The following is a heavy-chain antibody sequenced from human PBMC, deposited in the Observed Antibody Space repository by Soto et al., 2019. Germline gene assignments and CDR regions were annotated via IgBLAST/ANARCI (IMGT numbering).Heavy chain of an antibody. CDR1: GGSISSYY. Sequence: SETLSLTCAVYGGSISSYYWSWIRQPPGKGLEWIGYVYYSGSTNYNPSLKSRVTISVDTSKNQFSLKLSSVTAADTAVYYCARADRYCSSTSCYSGSGWFDPWGQGTLVTVSS. D-gene: IGHD2-2*01. V-gene: IGHV4-59*01. CDR2: VYYSGST. CDR3: ARADRYCSSTSCYSGSGWFDP. J-gene: IGHJ5*02.